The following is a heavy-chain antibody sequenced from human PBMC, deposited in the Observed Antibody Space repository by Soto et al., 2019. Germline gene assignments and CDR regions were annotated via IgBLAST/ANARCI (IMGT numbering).Heavy chain of an antibody. CDR1: DGSISSGGYY. CDR3: ARGMVADSVVVAAAMLNWFDP. V-gene: IGHV4-31*03. CDR2: IYYSGST. J-gene: IGHJ5*02. Sequence: TRSLTGTVSDGSISSGGYYWSWIRQHPGKGLEWIGYIYYSGSTYYNPSLKRRVTISVDTSKNQFSRKLASVTAADTAVYYCARGMVADSVVVAAAMLNWFDPWGQGTMVTVSS. D-gene: IGHD2-2*01.